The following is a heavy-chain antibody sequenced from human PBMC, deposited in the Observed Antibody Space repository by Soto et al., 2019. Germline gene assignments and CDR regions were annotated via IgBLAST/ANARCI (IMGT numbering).Heavy chain of an antibody. CDR1: GFTFSSYA. D-gene: IGHD6-19*01. CDR3: ARDRIAVAGNPEYFQH. CDR2: IYSGGST. J-gene: IGHJ1*01. V-gene: IGHV3-66*01. Sequence: PGGSLRLSCAASGFTFSSYAMSWVRQAPGKGLEWVSVIYSGGSTYYADSVEGRFTISRDNSKNTLYLQMNSLRAEDTAVYYCARDRIAVAGNPEYFQHWGQGTLVTVSS.